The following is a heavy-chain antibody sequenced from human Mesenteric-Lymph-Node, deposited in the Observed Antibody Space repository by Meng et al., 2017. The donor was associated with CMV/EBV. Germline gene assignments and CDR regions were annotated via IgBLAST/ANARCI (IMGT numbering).Heavy chain of an antibody. CDR3: ARDRWNFDL. J-gene: IGHJ2*01. CDR1: GFHFSSFW. V-gene: IGHV3-74*01. CDR2: INNDGIST. Sequence: RLSCAASGFHFSSFWIQWVRQVPGKGLVWVSRINNDGISTNYADSVKGRFTISRDNAKNTVYLQMNSLRADDTAVYYCARDRWNFDLWGRGTLVTVSS.